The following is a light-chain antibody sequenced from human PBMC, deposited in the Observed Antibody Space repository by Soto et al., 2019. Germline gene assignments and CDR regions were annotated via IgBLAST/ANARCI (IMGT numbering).Light chain of an antibody. CDR2: GNN. CDR3: QSYDSRLTAYV. J-gene: IGLJ1*01. CDR1: SSSIGAGYD. V-gene: IGLV1-40*01. Sequence: QAVVTQPPSVSGAPGQRVTISCTGSSSSIGAGYDVHWYHQLPGAAPKLLVSGNNNRPSGVPDRFSASKSGTSASLAITGLQTEDEAQYYCQSYDSRLTAYVFGTVTKLTVL.